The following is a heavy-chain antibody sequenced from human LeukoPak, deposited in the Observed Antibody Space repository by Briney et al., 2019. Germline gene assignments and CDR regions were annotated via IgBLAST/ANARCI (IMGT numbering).Heavy chain of an antibody. V-gene: IGHV1-69*13. J-gene: IGHJ5*02. Sequence: SVKVSCKASGGTFSSYAISWVRQAPGQGLEWMGGIIPIFGTANYAQKFQGRVTITADESTSTAYMELSSLRSEDTAVYYCARDVVTMVRGVMAPTWFDPWGQGTLVTVSS. D-gene: IGHD3-10*01. CDR1: GGTFSSYA. CDR2: IIPIFGTA. CDR3: ARDVVTMVRGVMAPTWFDP.